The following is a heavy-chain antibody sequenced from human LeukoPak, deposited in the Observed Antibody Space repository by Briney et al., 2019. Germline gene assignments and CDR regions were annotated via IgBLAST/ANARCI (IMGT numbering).Heavy chain of an antibody. J-gene: IGHJ4*02. D-gene: IGHD5/OR15-5a*01. V-gene: IGHV4-4*07. CDR1: GGSISPYY. Sequence: SETLPLTCTVSGGSISPYYWSFIRQPAGKGLEWIGRISTSGSSKYNPSLESRVTMSVDTSKNQFSLKVTSVTAADTAMYYCARDRVSWHYFDYWGQGTLLTVSS. CDR3: ARDRVSWHYFDY. CDR2: ISTSGSS.